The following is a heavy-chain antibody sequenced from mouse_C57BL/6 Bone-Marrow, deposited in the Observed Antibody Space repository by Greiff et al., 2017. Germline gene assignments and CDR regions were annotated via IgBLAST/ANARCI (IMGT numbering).Heavy chain of an antibody. V-gene: IGHV1-58*01. D-gene: IGHD2-3*01. CDR3: AREKIYDGLFAY. J-gene: IGHJ3*01. Sequence: VQLQQSGAELVRPGSSVKMSCKTSGYTFTSYGINWVKQRPGQGLEWIGYIYIGNGYTAYNEKFKGKATLTSDTSSSTAYMQLSSLTSEDSAIYFCAREKIYDGLFAYWGQGTLVTVSA. CDR2: IYIGNGYT. CDR1: GYTFTSYG.